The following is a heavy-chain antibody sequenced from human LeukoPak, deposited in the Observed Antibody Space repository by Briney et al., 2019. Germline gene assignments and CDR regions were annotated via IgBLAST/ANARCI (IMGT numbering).Heavy chain of an antibody. D-gene: IGHD6-19*01. CDR3: ARAAVAGTAGVGCYYYYGMDV. CDR1: GGSISSYY. Sequence: SETLSLTCTVSGGSISSYYWSWIRQPPGKGLEWIGYIYYSGSTNYNPSLKSRVTISVDTSKNQFSLKLSTVTAADTAVYYCARAAVAGTAGVGCYYYYGMDVWGQGTTVTVSS. V-gene: IGHV4-59*01. CDR2: IYYSGST. J-gene: IGHJ6*02.